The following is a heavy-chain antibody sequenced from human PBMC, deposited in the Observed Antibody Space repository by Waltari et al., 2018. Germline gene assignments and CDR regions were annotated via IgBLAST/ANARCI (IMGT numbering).Heavy chain of an antibody. CDR2: IKHDASES. CDR3: SVSLNY. V-gene: IGHV3-7*01. J-gene: IGHJ4*02. Sequence: EVQMVESGGGLVQPGGSLRLSCEASGLTFSTSWMDWVRQAPGKGLEWVANIKHDASESHYVDSVKGRFTISRDNAQNLLYLQMNSLRAGDTAVYYCSVSLNYWGQGTLVTVSS. CDR1: GLTFSTSW.